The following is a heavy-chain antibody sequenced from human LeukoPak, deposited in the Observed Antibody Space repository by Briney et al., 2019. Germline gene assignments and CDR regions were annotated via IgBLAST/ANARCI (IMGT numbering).Heavy chain of an antibody. CDR2: ISGSGGST. CDR1: GFTFSSYA. D-gene: IGHD6-19*01. Sequence: GGSLRLSCAASGFTFSSYAMSWVRQAPGKGLEWVSAISGSGGSTYYADSMKGRFTVSRDNSKNTLYLQMNSLRAEDTAVYYCAKGPVAGYHYNWFDPWGQGTLVTVSS. J-gene: IGHJ5*02. CDR3: AKGPVAGYHYNWFDP. V-gene: IGHV3-23*01.